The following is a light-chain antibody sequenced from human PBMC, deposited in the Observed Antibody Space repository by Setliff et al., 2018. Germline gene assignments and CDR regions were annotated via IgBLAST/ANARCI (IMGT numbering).Light chain of an antibody. V-gene: IGLV2-11*01. CDR2: DVT. CDR1: SRDVGAYNY. J-gene: IGLJ1*01. CDR3: CSYTGFSYV. Sequence: QSALPQPRSVSGSPGQSVTISCTGASRDVGAYNYVSWYQQHPGKVPKLMIYDVTKRPSGVPDRFSGSKSGNTASLTVSGLQAEDEADYYCCSYTGFSYVFGSGTRSPS.